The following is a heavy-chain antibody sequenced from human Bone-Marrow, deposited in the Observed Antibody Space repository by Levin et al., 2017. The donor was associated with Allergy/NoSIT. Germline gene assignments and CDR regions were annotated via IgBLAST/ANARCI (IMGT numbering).Heavy chain of an antibody. CDR2: INPLSGGT. D-gene: IGHD4-17*01. Sequence: ASVKVSCKASGYTFTDYYMHWVRQAPGQGLEWMGRINPLSGGTDYAQKFQGRVTMPRDTSISTAYMELSRLRSDDTAVYYCARGSGVTTWVFDYWGQGSLVTASS. J-gene: IGHJ4*02. CDR1: GYTFTDYY. CDR3: ARGSGVTTWVFDY. V-gene: IGHV1-2*06.